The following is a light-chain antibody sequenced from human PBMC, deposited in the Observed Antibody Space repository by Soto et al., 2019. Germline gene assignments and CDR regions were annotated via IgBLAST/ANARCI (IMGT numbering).Light chain of an antibody. Sequence: AIQMTQSPSSLSASVGDRVTITCRASQGIRNDLGWYQQKPGKAPKLLIYAASSLRSGVPSRFSGSGSGTDFTLTISSLQPEDFATHYCLQDYNYPLTFGGGTKVDTK. V-gene: IGKV1-6*01. CDR1: QGIRND. CDR3: LQDYNYPLT. J-gene: IGKJ4*01. CDR2: AAS.